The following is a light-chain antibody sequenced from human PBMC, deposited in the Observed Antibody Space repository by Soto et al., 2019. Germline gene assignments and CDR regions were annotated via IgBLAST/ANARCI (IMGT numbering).Light chain of an antibody. J-gene: IGLJ2*01. CDR3: ASWYDSLNGVV. V-gene: IGLV1-44*01. CDR2: SDN. Sequence: QSVLTQPPSASGTPGKRVTISCSGSFCNVGINTVNWYQQLPATAPKLLIFSDNQRPSGVPDRFSGSKSGTSASLAISCLQSEDAADYYCASWYDSLNGVVFGGGTKVTVL. CDR1: FCNVGINT.